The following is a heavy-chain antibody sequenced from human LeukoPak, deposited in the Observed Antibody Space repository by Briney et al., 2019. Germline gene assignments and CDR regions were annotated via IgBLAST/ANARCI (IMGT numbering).Heavy chain of an antibody. Sequence: ASVKVSCKASGYTFTSYDINWVRQAPGQGLEWMGGIIPIFGTANYAQKFQGRVTITTDESTSTAYMELSSLRSEDTAVYYCARLSQDYGGNLYYFDYWGQGTLVTVSS. CDR1: GYTFTSYD. D-gene: IGHD4-23*01. CDR2: IIPIFGTA. CDR3: ARLSQDYGGNLYYFDY. V-gene: IGHV1-69*05. J-gene: IGHJ4*02.